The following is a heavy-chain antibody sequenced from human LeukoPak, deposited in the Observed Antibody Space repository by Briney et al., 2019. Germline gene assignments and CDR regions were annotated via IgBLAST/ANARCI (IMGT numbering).Heavy chain of an antibody. V-gene: IGHV3-23*01. CDR1: GFTFSNYA. Sequence: GGSLRLSCAASGFTFSNYAMTWVRQAPGKGPEWVSAISSSGDTTYYADSVNGRFTISRDNSKNTLYLQMNSLRAEDTAVYYCANPYRGNYYLGDYWGQGTLVTVSS. J-gene: IGHJ4*02. D-gene: IGHD1-26*01. CDR3: ANPYRGNYYLGDY. CDR2: ISSSGDTT.